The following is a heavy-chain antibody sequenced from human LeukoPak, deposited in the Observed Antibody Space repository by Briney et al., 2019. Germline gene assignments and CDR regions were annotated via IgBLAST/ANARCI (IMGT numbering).Heavy chain of an antibody. D-gene: IGHD3-9*01. CDR2: INPNSGGT. V-gene: IGHV1-2*02. CDR3: ARAVGSFDWLPLFDF. J-gene: IGHJ4*02. Sequence: GASVKVSCKASGYTFTGYYMNWVRQAPGQGLEWMGWINPNSGGTNYAQKLQGRVTMTTDTSTSTAYMELRSLRSDDTAVYYCARAVGSFDWLPLFDFWGQGALVTVSS. CDR1: GYTFTGYY.